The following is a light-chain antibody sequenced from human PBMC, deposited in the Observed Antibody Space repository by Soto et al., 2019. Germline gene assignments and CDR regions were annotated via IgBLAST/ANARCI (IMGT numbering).Light chain of an antibody. CDR2: DVS. CDR3: SSYTSSSTYV. Sequence: QSALTQPASVSWSPGQSITISCTGTRSDVGVYNYVSWYQQHPGNAPKLRIYDVSNRPSGFSNRFSGSKSGNTASLTIPGLQAEDEADYYCSSYTSSSTYVFGTGTKLTVL. CDR1: RSDVGVYNY. J-gene: IGLJ1*01. V-gene: IGLV2-14*01.